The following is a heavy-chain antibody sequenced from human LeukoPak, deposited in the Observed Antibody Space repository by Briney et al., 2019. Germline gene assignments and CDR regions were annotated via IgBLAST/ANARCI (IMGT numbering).Heavy chain of an antibody. CDR1: GGSISSYY. V-gene: IGHV4-59*01. CDR3: AREVEDTAMVWGYYYYMDV. CDR2: IYYSGST. Sequence: SETLSLTCTVSGGSISSYYWSWIRQPPGKGLEWIGYIYYSGSTNYNPSLKSRVTISVDTSKNQFSLKLSSVTAADTAVYYCAREVEDTAMVWGYYYYMDVWGKGTTVTVSS. D-gene: IGHD5-18*01. J-gene: IGHJ6*03.